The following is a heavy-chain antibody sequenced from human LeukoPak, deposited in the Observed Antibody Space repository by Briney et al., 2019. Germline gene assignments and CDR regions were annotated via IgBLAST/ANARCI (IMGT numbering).Heavy chain of an antibody. CDR3: ARDSPNPTWYYYYYMDV. V-gene: IGHV3-30*01. CDR2: ISYDGSNK. Sequence: PGGSLRLSCAASGFTFSSYAMHWVRQAPGKGLEWVAVISYDGSNKYYADSVKGRFTISRDNSKNTLYLQMNRLRAEDTAVYYCARDSPNPTWYYYYYMDVWGKGTTVTVSS. J-gene: IGHJ6*03. CDR1: GFTFSSYA.